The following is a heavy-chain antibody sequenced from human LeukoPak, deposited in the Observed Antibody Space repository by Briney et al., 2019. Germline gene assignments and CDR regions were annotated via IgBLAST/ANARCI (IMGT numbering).Heavy chain of an antibody. Sequence: ASVKVSCKASGYTFTGYYMHWVRQAPGQGLEWMGWINPNSGGTNYAQKFQGWVTMTRDTSISTAYMELSRLRSDDTAVYYCARWGFGSGYYYGMDVWGQGTTVTVSS. V-gene: IGHV1-2*04. CDR2: INPNSGGT. CDR1: GYTFTGYY. D-gene: IGHD6-19*01. CDR3: ARWGFGSGYYYGMDV. J-gene: IGHJ6*02.